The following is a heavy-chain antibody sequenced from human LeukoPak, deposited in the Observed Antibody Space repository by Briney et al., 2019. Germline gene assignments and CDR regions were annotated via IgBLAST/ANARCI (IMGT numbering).Heavy chain of an antibody. CDR3: ARMNGVIYLYYFDY. Sequence: GESLKISCKASGYNFNREWIGWVRQMPGKGLEWMAIIYPDDSDTRYNPSFQGQVAISVDKSITTAFLQWRSLEASDSAMYYCARMNGVIYLYYFDYWAQGTLVTVST. V-gene: IGHV5-51*01. CDR1: GYNFNREW. J-gene: IGHJ4*02. CDR2: IYPDDSDT. D-gene: IGHD3-16*01.